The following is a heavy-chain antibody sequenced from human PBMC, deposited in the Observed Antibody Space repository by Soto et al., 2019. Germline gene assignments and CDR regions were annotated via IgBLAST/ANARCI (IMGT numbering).Heavy chain of an antibody. CDR2: ISGSGGST. J-gene: IGHJ6*03. CDR1: GFTFSSYA. CDR3: AKDLTGNYYYYMDV. D-gene: IGHD6-13*01. Sequence: EVQVLESGGDLVQPGGSLRLSCAASGFTFSSYAMSWVRQAPGKGLEWVSGISGSGGSTYYTDSVKGRFTISRDNSKNTLYLQMNSLRAEDTAVYYCAKDLTGNYYYYMDVWGKGTTVTVSS. V-gene: IGHV3-23*01.